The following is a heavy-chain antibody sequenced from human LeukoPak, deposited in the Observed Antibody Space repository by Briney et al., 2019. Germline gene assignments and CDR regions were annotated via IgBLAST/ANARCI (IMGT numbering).Heavy chain of an antibody. CDR1: GYTFTSYG. J-gene: IGHJ4*02. V-gene: IGHV1-18*01. D-gene: IGHD3-10*01. Sequence: ASVKVACKASGYTFTSYGINWVRQAPGQGLEWMGWISAYNGNTNYAQKLQGRVTMTTDTSTSTAYMELRSLRSDDTAVYYCASGFGTMVRGVQYYFDYWGQGTLVTVSS. CDR2: ISAYNGNT. CDR3: ASGFGTMVRGVQYYFDY.